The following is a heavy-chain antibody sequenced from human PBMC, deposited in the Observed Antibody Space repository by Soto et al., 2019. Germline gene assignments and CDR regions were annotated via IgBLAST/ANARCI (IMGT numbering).Heavy chain of an antibody. Sequence: ASVKVSCKASGYTFTSYAMHWVRQAPGQRLEWMGWINAGNGNTKYSQKFQGRVTITRDTSTSTAYMELSSLRSDDTAVYYCARNYGGYYYDSSGYYDPWGQGTLVTVSS. V-gene: IGHV1-3*01. CDR3: ARNYGGYYYDSSGYYDP. D-gene: IGHD3-22*01. CDR2: INAGNGNT. J-gene: IGHJ5*02. CDR1: GYTFTSYA.